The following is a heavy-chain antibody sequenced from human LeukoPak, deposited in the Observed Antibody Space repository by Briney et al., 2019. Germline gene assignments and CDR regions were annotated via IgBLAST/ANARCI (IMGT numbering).Heavy chain of an antibody. CDR1: GGTFSSYA. D-gene: IGHD4-17*01. CDR2: IIPIFGTA. Sequence: ASVKVSCKASGGTFSSYAISWVRQAPGQGLEWMGRIIPIFGTANYAQKFQGRVTITTDESTSTAYMELSSLRSEDTAVYYCAREPHGESPGYWGQGTLVTVSS. CDR3: AREPHGESPGY. V-gene: IGHV1-69*05. J-gene: IGHJ4*02.